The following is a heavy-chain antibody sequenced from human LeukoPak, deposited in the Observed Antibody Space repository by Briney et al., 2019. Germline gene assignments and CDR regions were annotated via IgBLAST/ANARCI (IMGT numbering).Heavy chain of an antibody. Sequence: GGSLRLSCAASGFTLSSHSMNWVRQAPGKGLEWVSSISGSGDSTYYADSVKGRFTISRDNSKNTLYLQMNSLRVEDTAVYYCAIGPGGLFHYWGQGTLVTVSS. V-gene: IGHV3-23*01. J-gene: IGHJ4*02. CDR2: ISGSGDST. CDR3: AIGPGGLFHY. CDR1: GFTLSSHS. D-gene: IGHD4-23*01.